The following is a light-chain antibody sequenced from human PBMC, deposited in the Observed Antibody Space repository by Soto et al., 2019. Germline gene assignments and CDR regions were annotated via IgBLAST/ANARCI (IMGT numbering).Light chain of an antibody. V-gene: IGKV4-1*01. CDR3: QKYYSTPPST. Sequence: DIVLTQSPDSLAVSLGERATINCKSSQSVLYSSNNKNYLAWYQQKPVQPPKLLIYWASTRGSGVPDRFSGSGSGTDFTLTISSLQAEDVAVYYCQKYYSTPPSTFGQGTKLEI. CDR1: QSVLYSSNNKNY. CDR2: WAS. J-gene: IGKJ2*02.